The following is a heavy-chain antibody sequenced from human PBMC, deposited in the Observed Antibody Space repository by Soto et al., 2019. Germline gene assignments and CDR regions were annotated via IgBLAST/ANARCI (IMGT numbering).Heavy chain of an antibody. J-gene: IGHJ4*02. Sequence: EVQLVESGGGVIQPGGSLRLSCAASGFTVSSNYMRWVRQAPGKGLEWVSVIYSGGSTYYADSVKGRFTISRDNANNTLYVQMNNVRAEDTAVYYGAREGIAVAGVDYWGQGTRVNVSS. CDR2: IYSGGST. D-gene: IGHD6-19*01. CDR1: GFTVSSNY. CDR3: AREGIAVAGVDY. V-gene: IGHV3-53*01.